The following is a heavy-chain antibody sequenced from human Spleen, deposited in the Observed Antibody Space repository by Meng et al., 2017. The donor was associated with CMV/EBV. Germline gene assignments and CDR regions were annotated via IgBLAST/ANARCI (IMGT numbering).Heavy chain of an antibody. CDR2: ISFDGSNE. V-gene: IGHV3-30*04. Sequence: GESLKISCAASGFTFGDYAMNWVRQSPGKALEWVAVISFDGSNEYYVDSVKGRFTVSRDNSKNTLYLQMNSLSGEDTAVYYCAREPSSSPVPDFWGQGTLVTVSS. J-gene: IGHJ4*02. CDR3: AREPSSSPVPDF. CDR1: GFTFGDYA. D-gene: IGHD6-13*01.